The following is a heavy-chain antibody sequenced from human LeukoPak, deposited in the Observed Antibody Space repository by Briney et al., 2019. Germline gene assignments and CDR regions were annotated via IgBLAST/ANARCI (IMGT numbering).Heavy chain of an antibody. V-gene: IGHV3-30*03. J-gene: IGHJ5*02. CDR1: GFTVSSNY. CDR3: ARGSRRLLRFLGQSKWFDP. CDR2: ILYDGSNK. Sequence: PGGSLRLSCAASGFTVSSNYMSWVRQAPGKGLEWVAVILYDGSNKYYADSVKGRFTISRDNSKSTLYLQMNSLRAEDTAVYYCARGSRRLLRFLGQSKWFDPWGQGTLVTVSS. D-gene: IGHD3-3*01.